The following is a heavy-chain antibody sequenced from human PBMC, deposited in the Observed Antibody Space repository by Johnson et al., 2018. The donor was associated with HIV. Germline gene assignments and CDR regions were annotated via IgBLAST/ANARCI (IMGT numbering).Heavy chain of an antibody. J-gene: IGHJ3*02. CDR2: IKQDGSEK. CDR3: AKDMGRYSGSYGNYDAFDI. CDR1: GFTFSSYW. V-gene: IGHV3-7*03. Sequence: VQLVESGGGLVQPGGSLRLSCAASGFTFSSYWMSWVRQAPGKGLEWVANIKQDGSEKYYVDSVKGRFTISRDNSKNSLYLQMNSLRTEDTALYYCAKDMGRYSGSYGNYDAFDIWGQGTMVTVSS. D-gene: IGHD1-26*01.